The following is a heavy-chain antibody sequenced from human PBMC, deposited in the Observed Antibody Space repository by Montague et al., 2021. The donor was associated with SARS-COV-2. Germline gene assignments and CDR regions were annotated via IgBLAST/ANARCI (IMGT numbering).Heavy chain of an antibody. CDR1: GDSVNRNY. J-gene: IGHJ4*02. CDR2: IFYSGST. Sequence: SETLSLTCSVSGDSVNRNYWSWVRQPPGKGLEWLGYIFYSGSTYNPSLNSRVTMSLDTSKNHVSLNLISVTAADTAVYYCAKASSGYGGDFDSWGQGTLVIVSS. D-gene: IGHD3-22*01. V-gene: IGHV4-59*02. CDR3: AKASSGYGGDFDS.